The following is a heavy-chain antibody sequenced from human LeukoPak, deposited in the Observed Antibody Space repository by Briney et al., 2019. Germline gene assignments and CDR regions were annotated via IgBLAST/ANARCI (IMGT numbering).Heavy chain of an antibody. CDR1: GFTFCSNW. Sequence: GGSLSLACAAYGFTFCSNWMEWVPPAQGKGLVWGLRINSDGSSTNYADSVQGRFTISRDNANNTLYLQMSSLRSEDTAVYYRARGICGGFTPTLGSWGQGTLVTVSS. J-gene: IGHJ4*02. V-gene: IGHV3-74*01. CDR2: INSDGSST. CDR3: ARGICGGFTPTLGS. D-gene: IGHD3-3*01.